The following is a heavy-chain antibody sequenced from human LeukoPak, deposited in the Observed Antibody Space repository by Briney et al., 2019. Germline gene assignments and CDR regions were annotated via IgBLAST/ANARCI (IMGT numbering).Heavy chain of an antibody. J-gene: IGHJ4*02. CDR3: ARDFDSSGYVGYFDH. V-gene: IGHV3-48*01. CDR1: GFTVSSNY. Sequence: GGSLRLSCAASGFTVSSNYMSWVRQAPGKGLEWVSYISSSSSTIYYADSVKGRFTISRDNAKNSLYLQMNSLRAEDTAVYYCARDFDSSGYVGYFDHWGQGTLVTVSS. D-gene: IGHD3-22*01. CDR2: ISSSSSTI.